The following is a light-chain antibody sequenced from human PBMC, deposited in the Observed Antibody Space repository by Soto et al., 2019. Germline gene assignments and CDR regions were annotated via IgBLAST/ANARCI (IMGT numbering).Light chain of an antibody. CDR1: QSVSSSY. J-gene: IGKJ1*01. CDR2: GAS. V-gene: IGKV3-20*01. Sequence: EIVLTQSPGTLSLSPGERATLSCRASQSVSSSYLAWYQQKPGQAPRLRIYGASSSATGIPDSFSGSGSGTDFHLTISRLEPEDFAEYYCQQYGSSPWTFGQGIKVEIK. CDR3: QQYGSSPWT.